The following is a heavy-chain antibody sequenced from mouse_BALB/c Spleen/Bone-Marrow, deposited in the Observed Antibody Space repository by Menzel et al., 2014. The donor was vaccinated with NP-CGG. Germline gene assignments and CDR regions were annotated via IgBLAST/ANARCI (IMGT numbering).Heavy chain of an antibody. CDR3: TRQYGNYYAMDY. Sequence: QVQLKQSGAELVRPGASVKVSCKASGYTFTSYWIDWVKQRPGQGLEWIGNIYPSDSYTNYNQNFKDKATLTVGKSSSTAYMQLSSQTSEDSAVYYCTRQYGNYYAMDYWGQGTSVTVSS. J-gene: IGHJ4*01. CDR1: GYTFTSYW. D-gene: IGHD2-10*02. CDR2: IYPSDSYT. V-gene: IGHV1-69*02.